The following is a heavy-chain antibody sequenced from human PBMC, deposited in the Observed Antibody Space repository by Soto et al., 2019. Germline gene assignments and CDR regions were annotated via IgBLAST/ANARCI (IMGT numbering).Heavy chain of an antibody. J-gene: IGHJ4*02. Sequence: GESLKISCRGFGYTFNTYWIGWVRQMPGKGLEWMGVMSPGNSDIRYSPAFQGQVSISADTSISTAYLQWSSLKTSDSGMYYCARQGRTSASSDFWGQGTLVTVSS. V-gene: IGHV5-51*01. CDR2: MSPGNSDI. CDR1: GYTFNTYW. CDR3: ARQGRTSASSDF. D-gene: IGHD2-21*01.